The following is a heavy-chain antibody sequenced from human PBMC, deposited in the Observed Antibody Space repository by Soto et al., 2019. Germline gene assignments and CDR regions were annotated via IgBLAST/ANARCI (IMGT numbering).Heavy chain of an antibody. CDR1: GFTFSSYG. Sequence: GSLRLSCAASGFTFSSYGMHWVRQAPGKGLEWVAVIWYDGSNKYYADSVKGRFTISRDNSKNTLYLQMNSLRAEDTAVYYCARDESVAGTYYYYGMDVWGQGTTVTVSS. CDR2: IWYDGSNK. V-gene: IGHV3-33*01. J-gene: IGHJ6*02. CDR3: ARDESVAGTYYYYGMDV. D-gene: IGHD6-19*01.